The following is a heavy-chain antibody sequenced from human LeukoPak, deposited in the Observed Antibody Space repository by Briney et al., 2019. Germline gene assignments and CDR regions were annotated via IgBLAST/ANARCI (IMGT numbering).Heavy chain of an antibody. V-gene: IGHV3-21*01. CDR1: GGSISSSN. J-gene: IGHJ4*02. CDR3: ARDPDGRKSYFDY. Sequence: ETLSLTCAVSGGSISSSNWWSWVRQPPGKGLEWVSSISSSSSYIYYADSVKGRFTISRDNAKNSLYLQMNSLRAEDTAVYYCARDPDGRKSYFDYWGQGTLVTVSS. CDR2: ISSSSSYI.